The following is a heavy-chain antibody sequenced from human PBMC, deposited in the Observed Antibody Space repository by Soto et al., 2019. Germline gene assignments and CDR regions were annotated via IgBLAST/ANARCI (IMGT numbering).Heavy chain of an antibody. Sequence: QVQLQESGPGLVKPSQTLSLTCSVSGGSISSGDYYWSWIRQPPGKGLEWVGYIDYAGSTHYNPPNGSRASISVDPSRNQFSRNLSTVTAADPSLYQCVGLGIVAAGETVDRWGQGTLVTVAS. CDR3: VGLGIVAAGETVDR. CDR1: GGSISSGDYY. V-gene: IGHV4-30-4*01. J-gene: IGHJ4*02. CDR2: IDYAGST. D-gene: IGHD7-27*01.